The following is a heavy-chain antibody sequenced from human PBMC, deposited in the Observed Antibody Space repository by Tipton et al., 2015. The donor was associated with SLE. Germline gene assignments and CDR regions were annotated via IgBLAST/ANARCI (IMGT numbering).Heavy chain of an antibody. D-gene: IGHD3-10*01. CDR2: INHSGST. CDR3: ARGLRITMVRGTNGWFDP. J-gene: IGHJ5*02. Sequence: TLSLTCTVSGGSISSYYWSWIRQPPGKGLEWIGEINHSGSTNYNPSLKSRVTISVDTSKNQFSLKLSSVTAADTAVYYCARGLRITMVRGTNGWFDPWGQGTLVTVSS. V-gene: IGHV4-34*01. CDR1: GGSISSYY.